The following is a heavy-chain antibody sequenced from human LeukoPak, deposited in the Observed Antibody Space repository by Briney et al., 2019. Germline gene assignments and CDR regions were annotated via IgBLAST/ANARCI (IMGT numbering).Heavy chain of an antibody. Sequence: GGSLRLSCAAPGFTFSSYSMNWVRQAPGKGLEWVSSISSSSSYIYYADSVKGRFTISRDNAKNSLYLQMNSLRAEDTAVYYCARDFYSSGCKGDWGQGTLVTVSS. J-gene: IGHJ4*02. V-gene: IGHV3-21*01. CDR2: ISSSSSYI. D-gene: IGHD6-19*01. CDR3: ARDFYSSGCKGD. CDR1: GFTFSSYS.